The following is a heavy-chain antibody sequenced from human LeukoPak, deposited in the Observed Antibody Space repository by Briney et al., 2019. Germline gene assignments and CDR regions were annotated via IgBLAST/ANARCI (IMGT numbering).Heavy chain of an antibody. Sequence: SETLSLACTVSGGSISSSSYYWGWIRQPPGKGLEWIGSIYYSGSTYYNPSLKSRVTISVDTSKNQFSLKLSSVTAADTAVYYCARQGGIGTTSFDYWGQGTLVTVSS. CDR3: ARQGGIGTTSFDY. CDR2: IYYSGST. V-gene: IGHV4-39*01. D-gene: IGHD1-7*01. CDR1: GGSISSSSYY. J-gene: IGHJ4*02.